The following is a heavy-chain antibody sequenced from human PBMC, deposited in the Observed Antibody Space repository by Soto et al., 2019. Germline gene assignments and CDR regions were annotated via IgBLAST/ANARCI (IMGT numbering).Heavy chain of an antibody. CDR2: IIPIFGTA. D-gene: IGHD2-15*01. V-gene: IGHV1-69*13. CDR1: GGTFSSYA. J-gene: IGHJ6*02. CDR3: ASWVVDIVVVVAATAYGMDV. Sequence: SVKVSCKASGGTFSSYAISWVRQAPGQGLEWMGGIIPIFGTANYAQKFQGRVTITADESTSTAYMELSSLRSEDTAVYYCASWVVDIVVVVAATAYGMDVWGQGTTVTVSS.